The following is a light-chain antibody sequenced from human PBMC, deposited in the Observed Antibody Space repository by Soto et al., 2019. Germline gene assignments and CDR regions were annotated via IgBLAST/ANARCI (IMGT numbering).Light chain of an antibody. Sequence: QSVLTQPPSASGTPGQKVTISCSGSSSNIGSNPVDWYHQLPGTAPKLLIYTNNQRPSGVPDRFSVSKSGTSASLAISGLQSEDEADYYCAAWDDSLNGYVFGTGTKLTVL. CDR1: SSNIGSNP. CDR2: TNN. J-gene: IGLJ1*01. CDR3: AAWDDSLNGYV. V-gene: IGLV1-44*01.